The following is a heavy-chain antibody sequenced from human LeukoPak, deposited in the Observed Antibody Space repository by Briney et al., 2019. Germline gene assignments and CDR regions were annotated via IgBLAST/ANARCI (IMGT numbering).Heavy chain of an antibody. CDR3: AKDLLDSSGYNYFDY. D-gene: IGHD3-22*01. J-gene: IGHJ4*02. CDR2: ISGSGAST. CDR1: GFTFSSYA. Sequence: GGSLRLSCAASGFTFSSYAMSWVRQAPGKGLEWVSIISGSGASTYYAESVKGRFTISRDNSKNTLYLQMNSLRAEDTAVYYCAKDLLDSSGYNYFDYWGRGTLVTVSS. V-gene: IGHV3-23*01.